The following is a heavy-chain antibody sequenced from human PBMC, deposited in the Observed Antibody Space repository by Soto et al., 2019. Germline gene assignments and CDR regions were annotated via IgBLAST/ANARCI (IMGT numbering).Heavy chain of an antibody. CDR1: GYTFTSYY. CDR2: INPSGGST. D-gene: IGHD6-13*01. V-gene: IGHV1-46*01. CDR3: ARDSGGKDSSSWYPAFYYYYYGMDV. J-gene: IGHJ6*02. Sequence: QVQLVQSGAEVKKPGASVKVSCKASGYTFTSYYMHWVRQAPGQGLEWMGIINPSGGSTSYAQKFQGRVTMTRDTSTSTVYMELSSLRSEDTAVYYCARDSGGKDSSSWYPAFYYYYYGMDVWRQGTTVTVSS.